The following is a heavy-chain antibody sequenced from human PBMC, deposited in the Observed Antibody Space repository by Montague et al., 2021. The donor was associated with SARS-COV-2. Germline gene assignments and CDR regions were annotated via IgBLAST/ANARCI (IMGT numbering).Heavy chain of an antibody. CDR1: GGTISGSY. V-gene: IGHV4-59*01. CDR2: IYYSGST. CDR3: ARGFDILNYYYYTMDV. Sequence: SETLSLTCTVSGGTISGSYWSWIRQSPEKGLEWIGYIYYSGSTKYNPSLKSRVTISLDTSKNQFFLKLTSVTAADTAAYYCARGFDILNYYYYTMDVWGQGTTVTVSS. D-gene: IGHD3-9*01. J-gene: IGHJ6*02.